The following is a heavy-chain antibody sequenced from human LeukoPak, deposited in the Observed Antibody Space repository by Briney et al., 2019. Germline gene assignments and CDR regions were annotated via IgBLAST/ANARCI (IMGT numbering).Heavy chain of an antibody. J-gene: IGHJ4*02. V-gene: IGHV1-2*06. Sequence: ASVKVSCKVSGYTFTDYYMHWVRQAPGQGLEWMGRINPNSGGTNYAQKFQGRVTMTRDTSISTAYMELSRLRSDDTAVYYCARDPKTTVTTGSLGYWGQGTLVTVSS. CDR1: GYTFTDYY. CDR3: ARDPKTTVTTGSLGY. D-gene: IGHD4-17*01. CDR2: INPNSGGT.